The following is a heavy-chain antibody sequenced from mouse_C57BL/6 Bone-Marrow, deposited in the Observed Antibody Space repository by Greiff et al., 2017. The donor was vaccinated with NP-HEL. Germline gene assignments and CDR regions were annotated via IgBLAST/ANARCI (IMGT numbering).Heavy chain of an antibody. CDR3: ARELCFDY. V-gene: IGHV5-4*03. CDR1: GFTFSSYA. Sequence: EVKLMESGGGLVKPGGSLKLSCAASGFTFSSYAMSWVRQTPEKRLEWVATISDGGSYTYYPDNVKGRFTISRDNAKNNLYLQMSHLKSEDTAMYYCARELCFDYWGQGTTLTVSS. J-gene: IGHJ2*01. CDR2: ISDGGSYT. D-gene: IGHD1-1*02.